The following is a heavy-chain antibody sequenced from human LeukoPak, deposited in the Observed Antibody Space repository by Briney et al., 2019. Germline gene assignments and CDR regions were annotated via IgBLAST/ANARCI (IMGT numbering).Heavy chain of an antibody. J-gene: IGHJ4*02. CDR1: GFTFSSYV. D-gene: IGHD2-8*01. V-gene: IGHV3-21*01. CDR2: ISSSSSYI. Sequence: GGSLRLSCAASGFTFSSYVMHWVRQAPGKGLEWVSSISSSSSYIYYADSVKGRFTISRDNAKNSLYLQMNSLRAEDTAVYYCARGYCTNGVCYGLDYWGQGTLVTVSS. CDR3: ARGYCTNGVCYGLDY.